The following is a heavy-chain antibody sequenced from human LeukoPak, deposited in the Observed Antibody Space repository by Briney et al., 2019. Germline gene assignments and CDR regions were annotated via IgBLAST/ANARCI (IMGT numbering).Heavy chain of an antibody. D-gene: IGHD4-23*01. CDR3: ARVFNGGNSIFDY. J-gene: IGHJ4*02. CDR2: IYYSGRT. CDR1: GGSINSYY. V-gene: IGHV4-59*01. Sequence: SETLSLTCTVSGGSINSYYWSWIRQPPGKGLEWIGYIYYSGRTNYNPSLKSRVTMSVDTSKNQFSLKLRSVTAADTAVYYCARVFNGGNSIFDYWGQGTLATVSS.